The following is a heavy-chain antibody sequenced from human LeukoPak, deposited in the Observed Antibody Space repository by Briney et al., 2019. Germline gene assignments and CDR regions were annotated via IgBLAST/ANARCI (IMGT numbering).Heavy chain of an antibody. CDR2: IYPGDSDT. V-gene: IGHV5-51*01. CDR1: GYRFTSYW. D-gene: IGHD3-16*02. CDR3: ARHGMITFGGVIVHNHPFDY. J-gene: IGHJ4*02. Sequence: GESLQISCKGSGYRFTSYWIGWVRQMPGKGLEWMGIIYPGDSDTRYSPSFQGQVTISADKSISTAYLQWSSLKASDTAMYYCARHGMITFGGVIVHNHPFDYWGQGTLVTVSS.